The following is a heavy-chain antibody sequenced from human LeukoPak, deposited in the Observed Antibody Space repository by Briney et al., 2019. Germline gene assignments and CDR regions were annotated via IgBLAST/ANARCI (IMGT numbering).Heavy chain of an antibody. CDR3: ARDSSSWYLDY. Sequence: GASVKVSCKASGGTFSSYAISWVRQAPGQGLEWMGWISAYNGNTNYAQKLQGRVTMTTDTSTSTAYMELRSLRSDDTAVYYCARDSSSWYLDYWGQGTLVTVSS. J-gene: IGHJ4*02. D-gene: IGHD6-13*01. CDR2: ISAYNGNT. V-gene: IGHV1-18*01. CDR1: GGTFSSYA.